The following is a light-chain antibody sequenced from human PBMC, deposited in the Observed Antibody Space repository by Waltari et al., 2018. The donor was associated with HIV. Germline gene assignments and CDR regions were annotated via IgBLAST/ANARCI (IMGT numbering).Light chain of an antibody. Sequence: QSVLTQPPSVSGAPGQRVTISCTGSSSNIGAGYHVHWYQQLPGTAPKLLIYGNSHRPAGVPDRFSGSKSVTSASLAITGLQAEDEADYYCQSHDSSLSGYVFGTGTKVTVL. V-gene: IGLV1-40*01. CDR2: GNS. J-gene: IGLJ1*01. CDR1: SSNIGAGYH. CDR3: QSHDSSLSGYV.